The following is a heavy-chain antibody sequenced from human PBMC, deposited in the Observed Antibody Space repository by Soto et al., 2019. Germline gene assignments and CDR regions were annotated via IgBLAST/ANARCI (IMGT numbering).Heavy chain of an antibody. V-gene: IGHV1-3*01. CDR1: GNIFKDYE. CDR2: INGGNGNT. J-gene: IGHJ4*02. CDR3: VTAISATTFDH. Sequence: QVHLVQSGAEVKAPGASVRISCATSGNIFKDYEIHWLRQAPGQRLEWMGWINGGNGNTGSPQRFQSRVTMFRDTSARTSYVELRSLSPEDTAVYYCVTAISATTFDHWGQGTLVTVSP.